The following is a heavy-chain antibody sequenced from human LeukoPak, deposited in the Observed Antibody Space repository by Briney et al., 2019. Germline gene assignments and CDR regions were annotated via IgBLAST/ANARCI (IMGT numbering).Heavy chain of an antibody. V-gene: IGHV1-2*06. J-gene: IGHJ4*02. D-gene: IGHD3-3*01. CDR2: INPNNGGT. CDR1: DYTFTGYY. Sequence: ASVKVSCKASDYTFTGYYMHWVRQAPGQGLEWMGRINPNNGGTNYAQKFQGRVTITRDTSASTAYMELSSLRSEGTAVYYCTRGGGRFYYFDYWGQGTLVTVSS. CDR3: TRGGGRFYYFDY.